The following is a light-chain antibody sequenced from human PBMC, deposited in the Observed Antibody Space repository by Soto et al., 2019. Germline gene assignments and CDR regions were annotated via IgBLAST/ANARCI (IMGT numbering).Light chain of an antibody. CDR3: QQYDHWPPLT. Sequence: EIVMTQSPGTLSVSPGERATLSCRARQSIGSNLAWYQQTPGQAPRLLIYGASTRATGIAARFSGSGSGTEFTLTISSLQSEDSAVYWCQQYDHWPPLTFGGGTKVEIK. V-gene: IGKV3D-15*01. CDR2: GAS. CDR1: QSIGSN. J-gene: IGKJ4*01.